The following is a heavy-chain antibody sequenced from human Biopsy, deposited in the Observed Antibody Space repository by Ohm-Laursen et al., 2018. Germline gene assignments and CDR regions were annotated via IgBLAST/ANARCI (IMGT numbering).Heavy chain of an antibody. J-gene: IGHJ4*02. CDR1: GYSISTAYY. CDR3: ARVGRAAPFDS. V-gene: IGHV4-38-2*02. D-gene: IGHD6-13*01. Sequence: SDTLSPTCSVSGYSISTAYYWAWIRQPPGKGLEWIASIYHIGSTNYNPSLKSRVSISVDTSKNQFSLRLTSVTAADTAVYYFARVGRAAPFDSWGQGTLVTVSS. CDR2: IYHIGST.